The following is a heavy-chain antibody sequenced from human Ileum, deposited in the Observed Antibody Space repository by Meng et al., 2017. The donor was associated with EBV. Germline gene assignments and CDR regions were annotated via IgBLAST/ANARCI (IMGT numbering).Heavy chain of an antibody. CDR2: IYYSVTT. Sequence: VQLQHGGQGLAHLSDALAFLCAVSGSSISSTNWWGWIRQPPGKGLEWIGHIYYSVTTYNNSSLKSRVTMSIDPSKNQFSLKLSSVTAVDTAVYYCARNSESGSYIDYWGLGTLVTVSS. D-gene: IGHD1-26*01. CDR3: ARNSESGSYIDY. J-gene: IGHJ4*02. V-gene: IGHV4-28*01. CDR1: GSSISSTNW.